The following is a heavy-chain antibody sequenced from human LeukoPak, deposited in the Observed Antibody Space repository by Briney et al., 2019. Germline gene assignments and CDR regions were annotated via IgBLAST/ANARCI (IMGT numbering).Heavy chain of an antibody. V-gene: IGHV3-23*01. CDR2: ISGSGGST. CDR3: AKTRSGTANNYFDY. D-gene: IGHD1-26*01. CDR1: GSTFSSYA. Sequence: GGSLRLSCAASGSTFSSYAMTWVRQAPGKGLEWVSAISGSGGSTYYADSVKGRFTISRDSSKNTLYLQMNSLRAEDTAVYYCAKTRSGTANNYFDYWGQGTLVTVSS. J-gene: IGHJ4*02.